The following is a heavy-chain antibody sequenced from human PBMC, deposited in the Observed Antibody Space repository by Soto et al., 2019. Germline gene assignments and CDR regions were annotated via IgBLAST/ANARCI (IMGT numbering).Heavy chain of an antibody. CDR1: GYTFTSYD. Sequence: ASVKVSCKASGYTFTSYDINWVRQATGQGLEWMGWMNPNSGNTGYAQKFQGRVTMTRNTSISTAYMELSSLRSEDTAVYYCARGVLCCYDWGWALYYYYYMDVWGKGTTVTVSS. J-gene: IGHJ6*03. V-gene: IGHV1-8*01. CDR2: MNPNSGNT. D-gene: IGHD5-12*01. CDR3: ARGVLCCYDWGWALYYYYYMDV.